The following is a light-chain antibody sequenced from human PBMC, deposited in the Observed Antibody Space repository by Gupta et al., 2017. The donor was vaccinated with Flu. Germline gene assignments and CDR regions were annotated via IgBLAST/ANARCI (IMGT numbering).Light chain of an antibody. J-gene: IGKJ1*01. CDR1: QSISSW. V-gene: IGKV1-5*03. CDR3: QQYNSYSWT. Sequence: PSTLSASVGDRVTITCRASQSISSWLAWYQQKPGKAPKLLIYKASSLQSGVPSRFSGSGSGTEFTLTISSLQPDDFATYYCQQYNSYSWTFGQGTKVEIK. CDR2: KAS.